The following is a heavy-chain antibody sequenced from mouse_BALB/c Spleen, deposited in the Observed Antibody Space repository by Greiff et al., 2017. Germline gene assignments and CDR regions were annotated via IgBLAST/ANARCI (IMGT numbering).Heavy chain of an antibody. V-gene: IGHV1-20*02. CDR3: ARGDDGYYYYYAMDY. Sequence: EVQGVESGPELVKPGASVKISCKASGYSFTGYFMNWVMQSHGKSLEWIGRINPYNGDTFYNQKFKGKATLTVDKSSSTAHMELRSLASEDSAVYYCARGDDGYYYYYAMDYWGQGTSVTVSS. CDR2: INPYNGDT. J-gene: IGHJ4*01. CDR1: GYSFTGYF. D-gene: IGHD2-3*01.